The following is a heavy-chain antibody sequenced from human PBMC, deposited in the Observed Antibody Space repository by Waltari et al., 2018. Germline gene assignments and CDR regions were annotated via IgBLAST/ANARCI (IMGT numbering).Heavy chain of an antibody. CDR2: IRYDGSNK. Sequence: QVQLVESGGGVVQPGGSLRLSCAASGFTFSSYGMHWVRQAPGKGLEWVAFIRYDGSNKYYADSVKGRFTNSRDNSKNTLYLQMNSLRAEDTAVYYCVRGGGTYGDWDYWGLGTLVTVSS. J-gene: IGHJ4*02. CDR1: GFTFSSYG. V-gene: IGHV3-30*02. D-gene: IGHD4-17*01. CDR3: VRGGGTYGDWDY.